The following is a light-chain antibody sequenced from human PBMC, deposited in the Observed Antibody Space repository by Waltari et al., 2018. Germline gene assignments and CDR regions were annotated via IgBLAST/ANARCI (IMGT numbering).Light chain of an antibody. CDR3: SSYTSSSTLYV. CDR2: DVS. V-gene: IGLV2-14*01. Sequence: QSALTQPASVSGSPGQSITISCPGTSSDVGGYNNVSWYQQHPGKAPKLMIYDVSNRPSGVSNRFSGSKSGNTASLTISGLQAEDEADYYCSSYTSSSTLYVFGTGTKVTVL. CDR1: SSDVGGYNN. J-gene: IGLJ1*01.